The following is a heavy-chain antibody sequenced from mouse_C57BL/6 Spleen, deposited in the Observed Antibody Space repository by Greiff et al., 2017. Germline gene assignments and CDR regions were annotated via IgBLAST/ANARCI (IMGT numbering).Heavy chain of an antibody. CDR2: IYPGDGDT. CDR1: GYAFSSSW. Sequence: VQLQQSGPELVKPGASVKISCKASGYAFSSSWMNWVKQRPGKGLEWIGRIYPGDGDTNYNGKFKGKATLTADKSSSTAYMQLSSLTSEYSAVYFCARWTLLQWKNAMDYWGQGTSVTVSS. D-gene: IGHD2-10*01. V-gene: IGHV1-82*01. CDR3: ARWTLLQWKNAMDY. J-gene: IGHJ4*01.